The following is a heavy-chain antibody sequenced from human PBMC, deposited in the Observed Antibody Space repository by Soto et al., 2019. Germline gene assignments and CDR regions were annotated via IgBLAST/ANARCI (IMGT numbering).Heavy chain of an antibody. D-gene: IGHD2-2*01. V-gene: IGHV3-33*01. J-gene: IGHJ6*02. Sequence: GGSLRLSCAASGFTFSSYGMHWVRQAPGKGLEWVAVIWYDGSNKYYADSVKGRFTISRDNSKNTLYLQMNSLRAEDTAVYYCAREYCSSTSCWDNLYYYYYGMDVWGQGTTVTVSS. CDR1: GFTFSSYG. CDR3: AREYCSSTSCWDNLYYYYYGMDV. CDR2: IWYDGSNK.